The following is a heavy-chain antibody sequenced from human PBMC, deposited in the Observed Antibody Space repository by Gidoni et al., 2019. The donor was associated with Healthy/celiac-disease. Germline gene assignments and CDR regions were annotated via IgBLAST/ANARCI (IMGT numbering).Heavy chain of an antibody. D-gene: IGHD6-19*01. CDR2: IWYDGSKK. CDR3: ARDSSGWYWGDAFDI. V-gene: IGHV3-33*01. J-gene: IGHJ3*02. CDR1: VFTFSSYG. Sequence: QVQLVESGGGVVQPGRSLRLSCAASVFTFSSYGMHWVRQAPGKGLEWVAVIWYDGSKKYYADSVKGRFTISRDNSKNTLYLQMNSLRAEDTAVYYCARDSSGWYWGDAFDIWGQGTMVTVSS.